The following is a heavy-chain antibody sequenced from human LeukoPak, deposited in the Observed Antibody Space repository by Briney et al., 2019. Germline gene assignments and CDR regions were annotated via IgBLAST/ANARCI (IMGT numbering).Heavy chain of an antibody. Sequence: GGSLRLSYAASGFTFSSYAMHWVRQAPGKGLEWVAVISYDRSNKYYADSVKGRFTISRDNSKNTLYLQMNSLRAEDTAVYYCARDSAPFAVDVGPTDYWGQGTLVTVSS. D-gene: IGHD1-26*01. CDR3: ARDSAPFAVDVGPTDY. CDR1: GFTFSSYA. J-gene: IGHJ4*02. V-gene: IGHV3-30*01. CDR2: ISYDRSNK.